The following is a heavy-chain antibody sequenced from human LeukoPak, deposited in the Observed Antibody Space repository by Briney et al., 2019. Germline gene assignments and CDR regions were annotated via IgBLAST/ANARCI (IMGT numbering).Heavy chain of an antibody. CDR2: IYSGGST. Sequence: PGGSLRLSCAASGFTVSSNYMSWVRQAPGKGLEWVSVIYSGGSTYYADSVKGRFTISRDNSKNTLHLQMNSLRAEDTAVYYCARDSILTGAVLGAFDIWGQGTMVTVSS. CDR1: GFTVSSNY. CDR3: ARDSILTGAVLGAFDI. V-gene: IGHV3-53*01. J-gene: IGHJ3*02. D-gene: IGHD3-9*01.